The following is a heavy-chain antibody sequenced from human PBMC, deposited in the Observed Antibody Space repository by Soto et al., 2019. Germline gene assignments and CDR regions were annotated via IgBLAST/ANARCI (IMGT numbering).Heavy chain of an antibody. CDR1: GYTFINYD. CDR2: MNPGSGKT. J-gene: IGHJ5*02. Sequence: ASVKVSCKASGYTFINYDISWVRQATGQGLEWMGWMNPGSGKTGYANKFQGRVTMTRDASTSTAHLELSSLTSEDTAVYYCARMESSGTLNWFDPWGQGNLVTVSS. D-gene: IGHD1-1*01. CDR3: ARMESSGTLNWFDP. V-gene: IGHV1-8*02.